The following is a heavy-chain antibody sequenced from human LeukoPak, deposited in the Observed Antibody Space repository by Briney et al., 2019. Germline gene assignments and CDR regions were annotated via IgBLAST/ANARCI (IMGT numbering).Heavy chain of an antibody. CDR3: ARDQAADGPTTDRSIFAVAVDYGMDV. J-gene: IGHJ6*02. Sequence: ASVRVSCKASGYTFSAYYIHWVRRAPGQGLEWMGWINPHSGGTNYAQKFQGRVTMTRDTSVDSAYMELNSLTSGGTAVYYCARDQAADGPTTDRSIFAVAVDYGMDVWGQGTTVTVSS. CDR2: INPHSGGT. CDR1: GYTFSAYY. D-gene: IGHD3-3*01. V-gene: IGHV1-2*02.